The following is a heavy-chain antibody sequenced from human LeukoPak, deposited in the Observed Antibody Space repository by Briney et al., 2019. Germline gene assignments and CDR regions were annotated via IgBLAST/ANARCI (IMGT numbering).Heavy chain of an antibody. CDR2: INHSGST. D-gene: IGHD2-2*01. J-gene: IGHJ6*03. CDR1: GGSFSGYY. CDR3: ARGASWSYYYYYMDV. V-gene: IGHV4-34*01. Sequence: SETLSLTCAVYGGSFSGYYWSWIRQPPGKGLEWIGEINHSGSTNYNPSLKGRVTISVDTSKNQFSLKLSSVTAADTAVYYCARGASWSYYYYYMDVWGKGTTVIVSS.